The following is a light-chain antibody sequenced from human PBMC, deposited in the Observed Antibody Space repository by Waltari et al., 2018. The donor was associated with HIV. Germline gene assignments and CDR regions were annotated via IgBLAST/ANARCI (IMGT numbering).Light chain of an antibody. CDR3: CSYAGNYSYV. V-gene: IGLV2-11*01. J-gene: IGLJ1*01. Sequence: QSALTQPRSVSGSPGQSVTISCTGTSSDVGDSTYVSWYRQNPGKVPKLMIYDVSKRPSGGPDRFSGSRSGNTSSLTISGLQAEYEADYFCCSYAGNYSYVFGSGSRVTVL. CDR2: DVS. CDR1: SSDVGDSTY.